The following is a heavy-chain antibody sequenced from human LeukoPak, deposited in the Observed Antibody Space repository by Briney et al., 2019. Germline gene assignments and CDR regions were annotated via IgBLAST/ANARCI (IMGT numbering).Heavy chain of an antibody. CDR3: ARLESTEGTLY. D-gene: IGHD5/OR15-5a*01. Sequence: GGSLRLSCEDSGFTVGSNYMSWVRQAPGKGLEWVSVIYSVDTTYYADSVKGRFTISRDTSKNTVFLQMNSLRAEDTAVYYCARLESTEGTLYWGQGTLVTVSS. J-gene: IGHJ4*02. CDR2: IYSVDTT. CDR1: GFTVGSNY. V-gene: IGHV3-66*02.